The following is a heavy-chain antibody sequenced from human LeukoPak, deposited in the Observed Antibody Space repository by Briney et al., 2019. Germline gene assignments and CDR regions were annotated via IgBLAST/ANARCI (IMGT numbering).Heavy chain of an antibody. J-gene: IGHJ4*02. Sequence: SETLSLTCTVSGGSISSYYWSWIRQPPGKGLEWIGYIYYSGSTNYNPSLKSRVTISVDTSKNQFSLKLSSVTAADTAVYYCASWGYSYGYRYWGQGTLVTVSS. CDR3: ASWGYSYGYRY. CDR2: IYYSGST. CDR1: GGSISSYY. D-gene: IGHD5-18*01. V-gene: IGHV4-59*01.